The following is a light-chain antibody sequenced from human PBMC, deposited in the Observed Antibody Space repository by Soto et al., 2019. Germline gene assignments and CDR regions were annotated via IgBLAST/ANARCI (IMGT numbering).Light chain of an antibody. V-gene: IGKV3-20*01. CDR3: QNDRNS. J-gene: IGKJ4*01. CDR1: QSVSSSY. Sequence: EIVLTQSPGTLSLSPGERATLSCRASQSVSSSYLAWYQQKPGQAPRQLIYGAPSRATGIPDRFSGSGSGTDFTLTITRLETEDFAVYYCQNDRNSFGGGTRVEIK. CDR2: GAP.